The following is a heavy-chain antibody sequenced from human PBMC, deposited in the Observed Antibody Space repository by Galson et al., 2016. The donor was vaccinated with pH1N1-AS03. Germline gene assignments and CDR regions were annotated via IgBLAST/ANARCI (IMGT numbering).Heavy chain of an antibody. D-gene: IGHD1-14*01. CDR2: IKGKTDGGTV. CDR1: GFSFTDAW. J-gene: IGHJ6*02. V-gene: IGHV3-15*01. CDR3: TTKPVSAMDV. Sequence: RLSCAASGFSFTDAWMSWVRQAPGKGLEWVGRIKGKTDGGTVDYAAPVKGRFTISRDDSETTLYLQMNSLKTEDTGVYYCTTKPVSAMDVWGQGTTVTVSS.